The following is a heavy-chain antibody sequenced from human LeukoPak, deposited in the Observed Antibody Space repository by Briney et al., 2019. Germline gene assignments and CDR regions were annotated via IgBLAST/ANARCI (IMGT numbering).Heavy chain of an antibody. CDR2: IIPIFGTA. D-gene: IGHD6-13*01. Sequence: ASVKVSCKASGGTFSSYAISWVRQAPGQGLEWMGGIIPIFGTANYAQKFQGRVTITADESTSTAYMELSSLRSEDTAVYYCARNRFVGGIAALGYWGQGTLVTVSS. J-gene: IGHJ4*02. V-gene: IGHV1-69*13. CDR3: ARNRFVGGIAALGY. CDR1: GGTFSSYA.